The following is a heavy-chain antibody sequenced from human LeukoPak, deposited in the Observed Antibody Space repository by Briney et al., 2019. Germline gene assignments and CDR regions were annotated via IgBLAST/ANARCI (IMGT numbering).Heavy chain of an antibody. J-gene: IGHJ6*03. D-gene: IGHD2-21*02. CDR3: ARVESVTAYYYYYMDV. CDR1: GGSFSGYY. Sequence: PETLSLTCAVYGGSFSGYYWTWIRQPAGKGLEWIGRIFTSGSTNYNPSLQSRVTISVDKSKNQFSLKLSSVTAADTAVYYCARVESVTAYYYYYMDVWGKGTTVTVSS. V-gene: IGHV4-59*10. CDR2: IFTSGST.